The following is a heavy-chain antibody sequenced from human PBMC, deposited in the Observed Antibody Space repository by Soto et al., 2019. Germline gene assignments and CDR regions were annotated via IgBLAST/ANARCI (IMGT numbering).Heavy chain of an antibody. CDR2: SYYSGCT. Sequence: SETLSLTCTVSGGSISRSGYYWSWIRQHPGRGLEWIGYSYYSGCTYYNPSLKSRVTISVDTSKNQFSLNLSTVTAADTAVYYCARYKDSSGYYYTDYWGQGTLVTVSS. CDR3: ARYKDSSGYYYTDY. V-gene: IGHV4-31*03. CDR1: GGSISRSGYY. J-gene: IGHJ4*02. D-gene: IGHD3-22*01.